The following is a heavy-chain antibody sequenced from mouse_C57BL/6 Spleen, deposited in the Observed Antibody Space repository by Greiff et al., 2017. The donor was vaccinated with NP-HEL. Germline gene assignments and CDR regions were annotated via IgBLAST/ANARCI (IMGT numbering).Heavy chain of an antibody. V-gene: IGHV1-50*01. Sequence: QVQLKQTGAELVKPGASVKLSCKASGYTFTSYWMQWVKQRPGQGLEWIGEIDPSDSYTNYNQKFKGKATLTVDTSSSTAYMQLSSLTSEDSAVYYCARVYDYDGFAYWGQGTLVTVSA. D-gene: IGHD2-4*01. J-gene: IGHJ3*01. CDR3: ARVYDYDGFAY. CDR2: IDPSDSYT. CDR1: GYTFTSYW.